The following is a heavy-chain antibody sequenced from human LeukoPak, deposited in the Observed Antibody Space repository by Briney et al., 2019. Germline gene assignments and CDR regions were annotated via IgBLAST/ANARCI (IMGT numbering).Heavy chain of an antibody. CDR1: GGSVRDNY. Sequence: SETLSLTCSVYGGSVRDNYWSWIRQPPGKGLEWIGEIHHSGSTKYNPSLKSRVTISLDTSKNQFSLKLNSMTAADTAVYYCAGHVSAAAGGRWGQGTLVTVSS. V-gene: IGHV4-34*01. CDR2: IHHSGST. CDR3: AGHVSAAAGGR. D-gene: IGHD6-13*01. J-gene: IGHJ4*02.